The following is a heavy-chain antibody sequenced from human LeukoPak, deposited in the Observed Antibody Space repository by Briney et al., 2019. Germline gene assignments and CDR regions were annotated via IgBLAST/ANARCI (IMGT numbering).Heavy chain of an antibody. CDR1: GGSISTGGYY. D-gene: IGHD3-10*01. V-gene: IGHV4-31*03. Sequence: TLSLTCTVSGGSISTGGYYWSWIRQHPGKGLEWIGYIYYSGSTYYNPSLKSRVTISVDTSKNQFSLKLSSVTAADTAVYYCARDGGYGSGSHYGSWGWDYFDYWGQGTLVTVSS. CDR2: IYYSGST. J-gene: IGHJ4*02. CDR3: ARDGGYGSGSHYGSWGWDYFDY.